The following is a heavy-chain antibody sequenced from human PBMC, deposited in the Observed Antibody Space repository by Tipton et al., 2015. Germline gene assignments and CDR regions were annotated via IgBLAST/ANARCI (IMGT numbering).Heavy chain of an antibody. V-gene: IGHV4-61*01. CDR1: GGSASSGSYY. J-gene: IGHJ4*02. CDR3: ARARGRHGGLFDS. CDR2: ISFSDTT. Sequence: TLSLTCTVSGGSASSGSYYWSWIRQPPGKGLEWIGYISFSDTTHYNASLKSRVTISIDTSKNQFSLKMSSVTASDTAVYYCARARGRHGGLFDSWGQGILVTVSS. D-gene: IGHD4-23*01.